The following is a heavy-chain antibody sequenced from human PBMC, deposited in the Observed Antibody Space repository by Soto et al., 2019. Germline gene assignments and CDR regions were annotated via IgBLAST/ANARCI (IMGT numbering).Heavy chain of an antibody. Sequence: QVQLVESGGGVVQPGRSLRLSCAASGFTFSNYGMHWVRQAPGKGLEWVAVIWYDGGNKYYPDSVKGRFTISRDNSKNTRYLKMNSLRVEKTAVYYWASNRDPITTVSEIGYWGQGPLVTVSS. CDR2: IWYDGGNK. CDR3: ASNRDPITTVSEIGY. V-gene: IGHV3-33*01. J-gene: IGHJ4*02. CDR1: GFTFSNYG. D-gene: IGHD4-17*01.